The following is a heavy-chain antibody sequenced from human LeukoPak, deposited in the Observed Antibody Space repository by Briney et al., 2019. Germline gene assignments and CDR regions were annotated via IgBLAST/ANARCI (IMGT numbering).Heavy chain of an antibody. Sequence: GGSLRLSCAASGFTFDDYGMSWVRQAPGKGLEWVSGINWNGGSTYYADSVKGRFTISRDNSKNTLYLQMNSLRAEDTAVYYCARDPRGYSGYDQNWFDPWGQGTLVTVSS. CDR2: INWNGGST. CDR3: ARDPRGYSGYDQNWFDP. V-gene: IGHV3-20*04. D-gene: IGHD5-12*01. CDR1: GFTFDDYG. J-gene: IGHJ5*02.